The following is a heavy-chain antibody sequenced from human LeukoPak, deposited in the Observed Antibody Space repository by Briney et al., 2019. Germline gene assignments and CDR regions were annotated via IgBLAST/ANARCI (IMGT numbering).Heavy chain of an antibody. Sequence: ASVKVSCKASGYTFTSYYMNWVRQAPEQGLEWMGIINPSGGSTAYAQKFQGRITMTWDTSTSTVYMELSSLISEDTAVYYCARAPTTAGHDWCFDLWGRGTLVTVSS. V-gene: IGHV1-46*01. J-gene: IGHJ2*01. D-gene: IGHD4-11*01. CDR1: GYTFTSYY. CDR3: ARAPTTAGHDWCFDL. CDR2: INPSGGST.